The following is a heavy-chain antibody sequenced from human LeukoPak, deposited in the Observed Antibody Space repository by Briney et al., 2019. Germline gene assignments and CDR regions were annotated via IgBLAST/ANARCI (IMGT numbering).Heavy chain of an antibody. J-gene: IGHJ4*02. Sequence: PSETLSLTCAVYGGSFSGYYWSWIRQPPGKGLEWIGEINPSGSTNYNPSLKSRVTISVDTSKNQFSLKLSSVTAADTAVYYCARLLGYHFDYWGQGTLVTVSS. V-gene: IGHV4-34*01. CDR1: GGSFSGYY. CDR3: ARLLGYHFDY. CDR2: INPSGST. D-gene: IGHD5-18*01.